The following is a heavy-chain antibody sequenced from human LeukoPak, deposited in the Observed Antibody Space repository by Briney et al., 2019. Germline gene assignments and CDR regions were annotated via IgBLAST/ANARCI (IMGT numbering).Heavy chain of an antibody. V-gene: IGHV1-8*01. J-gene: IGHJ4*02. CDR3: ARALGRYDFWSGYYTRTYYFDY. Sequence: VASVKVSCKASGYTFTSYDINWVRQATGQGLEWMGWMNPNSGNTGYAQKFQGRVTMTRNTSISTAYMELSSLRSEDTAVYYCARALGRYDFWSGYYTRTYYFDYWGQGTLVTVSS. CDR2: MNPNSGNT. CDR1: GYTFTSYD. D-gene: IGHD3-3*01.